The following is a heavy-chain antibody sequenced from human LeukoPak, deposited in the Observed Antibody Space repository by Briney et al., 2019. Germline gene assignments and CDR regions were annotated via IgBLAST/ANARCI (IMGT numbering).Heavy chain of an antibody. V-gene: IGHV4-38-2*02. CDR3: ASGKKVRGVKNPYYYYYYMDV. J-gene: IGHJ6*03. CDR2: IYHSGTT. D-gene: IGHD3-10*01. CDR1: GYSISNGYY. Sequence: SETLSLTCTVSGYSISNGYYWGWIRQPPGKGLEWIGSIYHSGTTYYNPSLQSRVTISVDTSKNQFSLKLSSVTAADTAVYYCASGKKVRGVKNPYYYYYYMDVWGKGTTVTISS.